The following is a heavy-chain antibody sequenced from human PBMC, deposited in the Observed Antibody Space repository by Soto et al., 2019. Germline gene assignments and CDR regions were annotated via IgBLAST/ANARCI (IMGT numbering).Heavy chain of an antibody. J-gene: IGHJ5*02. V-gene: IGHV1-3*01. CDR2: INAGNGNT. CDR3: ARGVAGPLHWFDP. D-gene: IGHD6-19*01. Sequence: ASVKVSCKASGSTFTSYAMHWVRQAPGQRLEWMGWINAGNGNTKYSQRFQGRVTITRDTSASTAYMELSSLRSEDTAVYYCARGVAGPLHWFDPWGQGTLVTVSS. CDR1: GSTFTSYA.